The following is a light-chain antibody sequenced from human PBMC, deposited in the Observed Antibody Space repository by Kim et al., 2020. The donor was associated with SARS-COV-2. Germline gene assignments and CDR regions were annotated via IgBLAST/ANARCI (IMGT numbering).Light chain of an antibody. CDR3: QQSYRTPYT. CDR2: AAS. J-gene: IGKJ2*01. CDR1: QSISNY. V-gene: IGKV1-39*01. Sequence: SASVGERVTVTCRASQSISNYLNWYQQKPGKAPKRLIYAASSLQSGVPSRFSGSGSGTEFTLTISSLQREDFATYYCQQSYRTPYTSGQGTKLEI.